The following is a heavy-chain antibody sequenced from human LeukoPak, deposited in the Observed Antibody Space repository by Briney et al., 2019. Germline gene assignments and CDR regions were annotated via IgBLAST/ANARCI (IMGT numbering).Heavy chain of an antibody. V-gene: IGHV1-2*02. J-gene: IGHJ6*03. CDR3: ARSAPGYYYMDV. CDR2: INPNSGGT. Sequence: ASVKVSCKASGYTFTGYYMHWVRQAPGQGLEWMGWINPNSGGTNHAQKFQGRVTMTRDTSISTAYMEPSRLRSDDTAVYYCARSAPGYYYMDVWGKGTTVTVSS. CDR1: GYTFTGYY. D-gene: IGHD3-10*01.